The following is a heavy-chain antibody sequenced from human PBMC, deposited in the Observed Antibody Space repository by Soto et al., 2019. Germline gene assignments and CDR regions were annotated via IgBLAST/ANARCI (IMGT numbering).Heavy chain of an antibody. D-gene: IGHD3-10*01. V-gene: IGHV1-3*01. J-gene: IGHJ5*02. Sequence: QVQLVQSGAEVKKPGASVKVSCKASGYTFTSYAMHWVRQAPGQRLEWMGWINAGNGNTKYSQKFQGRVTITRDTSASTAYMELSSLRSEDTAVYYCARDLGGWFGELINWFDPWGQGTLVTVSS. CDR2: INAGNGNT. CDR3: ARDLGGWFGELINWFDP. CDR1: GYTFTSYA.